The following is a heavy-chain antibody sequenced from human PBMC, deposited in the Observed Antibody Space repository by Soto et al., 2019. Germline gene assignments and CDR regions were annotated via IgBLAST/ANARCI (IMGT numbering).Heavy chain of an antibody. J-gene: IGHJ6*02. CDR2: LIPIYGTA. V-gene: IGHV1-69*06. CDR3: ARGAVAGTRSYYYYGMDV. Sequence: QVQLVQSGAEVKKPGSSVKVSCKASGGTFSSYAISWVRQAPGQGLEWMGGLIPIYGTANYAQKFQGRVTITADKSTSTAYMELSSLRSEDTAVYYCARGAVAGTRSYYYYGMDVWGQGTTVTVSS. D-gene: IGHD6-19*01. CDR1: GGTFSSYA.